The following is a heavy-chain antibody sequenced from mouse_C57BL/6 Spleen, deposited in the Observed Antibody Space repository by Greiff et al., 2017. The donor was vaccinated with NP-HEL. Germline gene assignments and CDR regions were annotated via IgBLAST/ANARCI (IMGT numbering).Heavy chain of an antibody. CDR2: IDPSDSYT. CDR1: GYTFTSYW. CDR3: AGGESAMDY. Sequence: QVQLKQPGAELVKPGASVKLSCKASGYTFTSYWMQWVKQRPGQGLEWIGEIDPSDSYTNYNQKFKGKATLTVDTSSSTAYMQLSSLTSEDSAVYYCAGGESAMDYWGQGTSVTVSS. J-gene: IGHJ4*01. V-gene: IGHV1-50*01.